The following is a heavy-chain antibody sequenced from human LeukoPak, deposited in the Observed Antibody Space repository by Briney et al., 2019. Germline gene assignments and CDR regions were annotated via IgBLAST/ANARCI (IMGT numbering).Heavy chain of an antibody. Sequence: GGSLRLSCAASGFTFSSYAMSWVRQAPGKGLEWVSAISGSGGSTYYADSVKGRFTISRDNSKNTPYLQMNSLRAEDTAVYYCAKDWSRSRVYYFDYWGQGTLVTVSS. V-gene: IGHV3-23*01. J-gene: IGHJ4*02. CDR2: ISGSGGST. CDR3: AKDWSRSRVYYFDY. CDR1: GFTFSSYA. D-gene: IGHD3-3*01.